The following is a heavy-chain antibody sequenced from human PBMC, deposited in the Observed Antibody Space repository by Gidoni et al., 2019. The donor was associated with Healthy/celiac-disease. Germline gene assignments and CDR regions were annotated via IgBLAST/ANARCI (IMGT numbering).Heavy chain of an antibody. V-gene: IGHV4-39*01. CDR3: ARQTTMESSGYYPKYFQH. CDR1: GGSISSSSYY. J-gene: IGHJ1*01. CDR2: IYSSGST. Sequence: QLQLQESGPGLVKPSETLSLTCTVSGGSISSSSYYWGWIRQPPGKGLEWIGSIYSSGSTYYNPSLKSRVTISVDTSKNQFSLKLSSVTAADTAVYYCARQTTMESSGYYPKYFQHWGQGTLVTVSS. D-gene: IGHD3-22*01.